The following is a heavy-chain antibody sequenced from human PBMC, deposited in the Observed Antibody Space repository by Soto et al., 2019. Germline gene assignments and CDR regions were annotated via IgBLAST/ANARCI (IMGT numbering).Heavy chain of an antibody. Sequence: QVQLVQSGAEVKKPGASVKVSCKASGYTFTTYAISWVRQAPGQGLEWMGWISTYSGSTDYAPNLQGRVSMTTDTPTSTAHMELRSLPPADTAVYYCTSDRLHKTSSITLDYWGQGALVTVSS. D-gene: IGHD6-6*01. V-gene: IGHV1-18*01. CDR1: GYTFTTYA. CDR3: TSDRLHKTSSITLDY. J-gene: IGHJ4*02. CDR2: ISTYSGST.